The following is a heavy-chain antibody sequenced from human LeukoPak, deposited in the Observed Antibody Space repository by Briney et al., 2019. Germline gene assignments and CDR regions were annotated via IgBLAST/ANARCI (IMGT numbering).Heavy chain of an antibody. D-gene: IGHD4-17*01. CDR1: GGTFSSYA. CDR3: ARDPLYGDPPDY. Sequence: ASVKVSCKASGGTFSSYAISWVRQAPGQGLEWMGRIIPILGIANYAQKFQGRVTITADKSTSTAYMELSSLRSEDTAVYYCARDPLYGDPPDYWGQGTLVTVSS. V-gene: IGHV1-69*04. J-gene: IGHJ4*02. CDR2: IIPILGIA.